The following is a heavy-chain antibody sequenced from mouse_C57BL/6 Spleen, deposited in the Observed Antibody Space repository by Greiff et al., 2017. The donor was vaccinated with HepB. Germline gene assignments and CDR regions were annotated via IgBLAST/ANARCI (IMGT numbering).Heavy chain of an antibody. Sequence: VQLQQSGPELVKPGASVKISCKASGYSFTGYYMNWVKQSPEKSLEWIGEINPSTGGTTYNQKFKAKATLTVDKSSSTAYMQLKSLTSEDSAVYYCARHYYPAWFAYWGQGTLVTVSA. D-gene: IGHD1-1*01. CDR2: INPSTGGT. V-gene: IGHV1-42*01. CDR1: GYSFTGYY. J-gene: IGHJ3*01. CDR3: ARHYYPAWFAY.